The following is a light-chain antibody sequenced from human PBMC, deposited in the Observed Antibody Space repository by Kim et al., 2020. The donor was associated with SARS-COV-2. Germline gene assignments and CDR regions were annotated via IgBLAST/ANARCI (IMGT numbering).Light chain of an antibody. Sequence: QSALTQPPSVSGSPGQSVTISCTGTSSDVGTNNGVSWYQQPPGTAPKLLIYEVNNRPSGVPDRFSGSRSGNTASLTISGLQADDEGDYYCSSHTNSRTLGFGGGTQLTVL. CDR2: EVN. CDR1: SSDVGTNNG. CDR3: SSHTNSRTLG. J-gene: IGLJ2*01. V-gene: IGLV2-18*02.